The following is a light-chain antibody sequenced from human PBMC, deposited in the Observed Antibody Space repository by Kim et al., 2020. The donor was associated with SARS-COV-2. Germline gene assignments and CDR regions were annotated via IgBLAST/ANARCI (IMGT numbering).Light chain of an antibody. V-gene: IGKV3-11*01. Sequence: SVSPGDRATIACRASQSVSSCLAWYQQKPGKAPRLLVYDASSWATGIPARFSGSGSGTEFTLTISSLEPEDFAVYYCQQYSNLMTFGQGTRLEIK. J-gene: IGKJ5*01. CDR1: QSVSSC. CDR3: QQYSNLMT. CDR2: DAS.